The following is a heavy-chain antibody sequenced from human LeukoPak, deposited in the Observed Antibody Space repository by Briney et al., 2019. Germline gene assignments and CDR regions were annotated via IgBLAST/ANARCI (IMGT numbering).Heavy chain of an antibody. Sequence: SETLSLTCTVSGDSIRSYSWSWIRQPPGRGLEWIGYISYSGSTKYNPSFKSRVAISGDTSKNQFSLKMTSVTAAYTAMYYCERNAVAGQHNWFEPWGQGLRVTVSS. CDR3: ERNAVAGQHNWFEP. CDR2: ISYSGST. D-gene: IGHD6-13*01. J-gene: IGHJ5*02. CDR1: GDSIRSYS. V-gene: IGHV4-59*13.